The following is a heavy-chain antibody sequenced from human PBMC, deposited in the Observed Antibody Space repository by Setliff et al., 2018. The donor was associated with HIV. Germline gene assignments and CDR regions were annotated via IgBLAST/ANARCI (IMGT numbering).Heavy chain of an antibody. CDR2: IYTSGLT. V-gene: IGHV4-61*02. J-gene: IGHJ6*02. D-gene: IGHD3-10*01. Sequence: SETLSLTCTDSGGSINSGGYYWVWIRQPALKRLEWIGRIYTSGLTNYNPSLKSRVTISVDTSKNQVSLKLSSVTASDTAVYYCARARYIVIRGDAGMDVWGPGTTVTVSS. CDR1: GGSINSGGYY. CDR3: ARARYIVIRGDAGMDV.